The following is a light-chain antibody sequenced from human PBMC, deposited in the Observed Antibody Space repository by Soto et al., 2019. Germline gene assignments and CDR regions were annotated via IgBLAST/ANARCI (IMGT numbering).Light chain of an antibody. Sequence: QSVLTQPASVSGSPGQSITISCTGTSSDVGGYNYVSWYQQHPGKAPKLMIYDVSNRPSGVSNRFSGSKSGNTASLTISGLQAEDEAAYHCSSYTSSSTLFGGGTKLTVL. J-gene: IGLJ2*01. V-gene: IGLV2-14*01. CDR1: SSDVGGYNY. CDR2: DVS. CDR3: SSYTSSSTL.